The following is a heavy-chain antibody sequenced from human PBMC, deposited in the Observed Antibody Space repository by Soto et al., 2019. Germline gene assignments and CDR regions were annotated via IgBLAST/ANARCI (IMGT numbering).Heavy chain of an antibody. CDR1: GLPFTNKP. CDR3: AKERLRRGIDY. D-gene: IGHD3-16*01. CDR2: ISANGGST. J-gene: IGHJ4*02. V-gene: IGHV3-23*01. Sequence: EVQLFESGGGLGQPGGSLRLSWEPSGLPFTNKPRTWVAKAQGEGLEWVSTISANGGSTYYADSVKGRFTISRDNSKNTLYLQVNSLRAEDTAVYYCAKERLRRGIDYWGQGTLVTVST.